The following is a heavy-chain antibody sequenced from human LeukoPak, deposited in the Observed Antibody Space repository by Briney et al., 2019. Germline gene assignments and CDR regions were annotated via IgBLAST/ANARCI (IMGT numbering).Heavy chain of an antibody. Sequence: ASVKVSCKASGYTFTGYYLHWVRQAPGQGLEDLGWINPNTGDTHYAQNFQGRVTMTRDTSISTAYMDLRGLRSDDTAVYYCAKVIEGAVAFDYWGQGTLVTVSS. CDR2: INPNTGDT. J-gene: IGHJ4*02. V-gene: IGHV1-2*02. CDR1: GYTFTGYY. CDR3: AKVIEGAVAFDY. D-gene: IGHD6-19*01.